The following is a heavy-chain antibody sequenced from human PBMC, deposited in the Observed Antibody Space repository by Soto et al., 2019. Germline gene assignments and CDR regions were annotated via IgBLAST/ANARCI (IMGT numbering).Heavy chain of an antibody. V-gene: IGHV1-2*02. J-gene: IGHJ6*02. Sequence: ASVKVSCKASGYTFTGYYVHWVREAPGQGLEWMGWINPETGGTSYAQKFQGRVTLSRDTSINTAYLELSSLRFDDAAVYFCARERFQVISDGMDVWGQGTTVTVSS. CDR3: ARERFQVISDGMDV. CDR2: INPETGGT. CDR1: GYTFTGYY. D-gene: IGHD2-21*01.